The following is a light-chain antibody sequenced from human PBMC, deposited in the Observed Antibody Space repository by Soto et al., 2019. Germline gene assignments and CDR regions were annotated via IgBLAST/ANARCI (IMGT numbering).Light chain of an antibody. V-gene: IGKV3-11*01. Sequence: EIVLTQSPATLSLSPGERATLSCRASQSVSSSLAWYQQKPGQAPRLLIYDASNRATAIPARFSGSGSGTDFTLTISSLEPEDFAVYYCQQRSNWPSTFGGGTKVEIK. J-gene: IGKJ4*01. CDR2: DAS. CDR3: QQRSNWPST. CDR1: QSVSSS.